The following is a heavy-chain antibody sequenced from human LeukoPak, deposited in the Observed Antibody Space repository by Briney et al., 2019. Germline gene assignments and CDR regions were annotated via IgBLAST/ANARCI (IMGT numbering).Heavy chain of an antibody. D-gene: IGHD3-9*01. V-gene: IGHV3-23*01. CDR1: GFTFSSYA. J-gene: IGHJ4*02. CDR2: ISGSGGST. CDR3: AKGGRFGILTGYYFGY. Sequence: GGSLRLSCAASGFTFSSYAMSWVRQAPGKGLEWVSAISGSGGSTYYADSVKGRFTISRDNSKNTLYLQMNSLRAEDTAVYYCAKGGRFGILTGYYFGYWGQGTLVTVYS.